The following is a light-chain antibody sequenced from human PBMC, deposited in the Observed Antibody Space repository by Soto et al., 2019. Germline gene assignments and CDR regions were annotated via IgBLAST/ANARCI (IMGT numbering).Light chain of an antibody. CDR3: CSSVRNLSFHVL. J-gene: IGLJ2*01. Sequence: QSVLTQPASVSASPGQSITISCSGVSSDVGSHNLVSWYRHQPGRAPQLVIYEATQRPSGVSDRFSGTKSGNTASLTISGLQADDEADYYCCSSVRNLSFHVLFGGGTKLTVL. CDR2: EAT. CDR1: SSDVGSHNL. V-gene: IGLV2-23*02.